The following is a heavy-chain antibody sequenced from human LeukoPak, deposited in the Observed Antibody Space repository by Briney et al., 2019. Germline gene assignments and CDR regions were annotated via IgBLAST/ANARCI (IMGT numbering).Heavy chain of an antibody. Sequence: ASVKVSYKVSGYTLTELSMHWVRQAPGKGLEWMGGFDPEDGETIYAQKFRGRVTMTEDTSTDTAYMELSSLRSEDTGVYYCATDLGLQNDYWGQGTLVTVSS. V-gene: IGHV1-24*01. CDR2: FDPEDGET. CDR3: ATDLGLQNDY. CDR1: GYTLTELS. J-gene: IGHJ4*02.